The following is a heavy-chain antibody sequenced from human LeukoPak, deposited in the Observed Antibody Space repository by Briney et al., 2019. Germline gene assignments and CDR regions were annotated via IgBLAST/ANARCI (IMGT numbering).Heavy chain of an antibody. V-gene: IGHV3-9*01. J-gene: IGHJ3*02. CDR1: GFTFDDYA. D-gene: IGHD2-15*01. CDR3: AKIRGRLVQGAFDI. CDR2: ISWNSGSI. Sequence: GRSLRLSCSASGFTFDDYAMHWVRQAPGTGLEWVSGISWNSGSIGYADSVKGRFTISRDNAKNSLYLQMNSLRAEDTALYYCAKIRGRLVQGAFDIWGQGTMVTVSS.